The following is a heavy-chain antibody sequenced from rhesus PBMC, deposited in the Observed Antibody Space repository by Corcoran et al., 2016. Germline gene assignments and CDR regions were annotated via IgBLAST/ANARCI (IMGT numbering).Heavy chain of an antibody. CDR1: GGSISSSNW. J-gene: IGHJ4*01. Sequence: QVQLQESGPAVVKPSETLSLTCAVSGGSISSSNWWSWIRQSPGKGLEWIGGLFGSGGSTEYNPALKSRVTISIDTSKNQFSLKLSSVTAADTAVYYCARIYSSGPDYWGQGVLVTVSS. CDR3: ARIYSSGPDY. CDR2: LFGSGGST. V-gene: IGHV4-93*02. D-gene: IGHD6-31*01.